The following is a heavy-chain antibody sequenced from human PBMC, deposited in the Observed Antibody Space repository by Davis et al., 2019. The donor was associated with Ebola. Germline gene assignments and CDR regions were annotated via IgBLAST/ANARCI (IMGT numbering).Heavy chain of an antibody. J-gene: IGHJ4*02. V-gene: IGHV1-24*01. CDR1: GFTFSSYG. D-gene: IGHD3-10*01. CDR2: FDPEDGET. Sequence: PGGSLRLSCAASGFTFSSYGMHWVRQAPGKGLEWMGGFDPEDGETIYAQKFQGRVTMTEDTSTDTAYMELSSLRSEDTAVYYCASGQGGPDYWGQGTLVTVSS. CDR3: ASGQGGPDY.